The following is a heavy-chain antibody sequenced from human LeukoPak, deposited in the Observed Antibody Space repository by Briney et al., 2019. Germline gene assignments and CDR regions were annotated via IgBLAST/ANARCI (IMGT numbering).Heavy chain of an antibody. CDR1: GYTFTSYA. D-gene: IGHD3-22*01. CDR2: INAGNGNT. J-gene: IGHJ5*02. Sequence: ASVKVSCKASGYTFTSYAIHWVRQAPGQRLEWMGWINAGNGNTKYSQKFQGRVTITRETFASTAYMELSSLRSEDTAVYYCARSSLTYYYGSSGYYSNWFDPWGQGTLVTVSS. CDR3: ARSSLTYYYGSSGYYSNWFDP. V-gene: IGHV1-3*01.